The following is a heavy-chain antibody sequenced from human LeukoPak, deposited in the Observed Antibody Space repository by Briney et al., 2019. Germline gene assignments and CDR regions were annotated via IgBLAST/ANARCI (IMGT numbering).Heavy chain of an antibody. CDR1: GGTFGSYT. V-gene: IGHV1-69*02. D-gene: IGHD6-19*01. CDR3: ARVQAGYYYGMDV. CDR2: IIPILGIA. Sequence: ASVKVSCKASGGTFGSYTFNWVRQAPGQGLEWMGRIIPILGIANYAQKFQGRVTITADKSTSTAYMELSSLRSEDTAVYYCARVQAGYYYGMDVWGQGTTVTVSS. J-gene: IGHJ6*02.